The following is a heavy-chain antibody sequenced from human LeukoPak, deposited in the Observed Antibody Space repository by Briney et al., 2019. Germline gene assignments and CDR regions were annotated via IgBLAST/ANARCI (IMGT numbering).Heavy chain of an antibody. CDR2: IYHSGST. CDR3: ASGPSSLELLKT. D-gene: IGHD1-7*01. V-gene: IGHV4-34*01. Sequence: SETLSLTCAVYGGSFSGYYWSWIRQPPGKGLEWIGEIYHSGSTNYNPSLKSRVTISVDKSKNQFSLKLSSVTAADTAIYYCASGPSSLELLKTWGQGTLVTVSS. CDR1: GGSFSGYY. J-gene: IGHJ5*02.